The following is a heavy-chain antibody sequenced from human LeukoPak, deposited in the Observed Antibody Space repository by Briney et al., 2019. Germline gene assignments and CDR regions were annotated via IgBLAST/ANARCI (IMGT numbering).Heavy chain of an antibody. D-gene: IGHD6-13*01. CDR1: GYTFTGYY. J-gene: IGHJ5*02. CDR2: INPNSGGT. CDR3: ARSNQRSQQLVRNIWFDP. Sequence: VASVKVSCKASGYTFTGYYMHWVRQAPGQGLEWMGWINPNSGGTNYAQKFQGRVTMTRDTSISTAYMELSRLRSDDTAVYYCARSNQRSQQLVRNIWFDPWGQGTLVTVSS. V-gene: IGHV1-2*02.